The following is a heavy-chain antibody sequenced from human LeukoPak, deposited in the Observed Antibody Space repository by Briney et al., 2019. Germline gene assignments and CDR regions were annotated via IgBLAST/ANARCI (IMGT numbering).Heavy chain of an antibody. D-gene: IGHD6-13*01. J-gene: IGHJ4*02. CDR2: INPDSGGT. Sequence: GASVKVSCKASGYTFTGYYIHWVRQAPGQGLEWMGWINPDSGGTNYAQKFQGRVTMTRDTSIRTAYMELSRLRSDDTAVYYCARDWGSSSWYFYWGQGTLVTVSS. V-gene: IGHV1-2*02. CDR1: GYTFTGYY. CDR3: ARDWGSSSWYFY.